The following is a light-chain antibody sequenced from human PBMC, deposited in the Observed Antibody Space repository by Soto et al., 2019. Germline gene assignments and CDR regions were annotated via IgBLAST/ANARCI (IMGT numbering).Light chain of an antibody. CDR3: CSYTATTTYV. CDR2: DVN. CDR1: GNDVGGYTF. V-gene: IGLV2-14*03. J-gene: IGLJ1*01. Sequence: QSALTQPASVSGSPGQSISISCTGTGNDVGGYTFVSGYQQHPDKVPKLVIVDVNRRPSGVSDRFSGSKSVYAASLTISGLQAEADADYYCCSYTATTTYVFGTGTKLTVL.